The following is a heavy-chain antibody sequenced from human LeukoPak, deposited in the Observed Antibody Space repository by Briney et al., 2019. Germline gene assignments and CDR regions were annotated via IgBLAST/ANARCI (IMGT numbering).Heavy chain of an antibody. J-gene: IGHJ2*01. CDR3: AKDLGGGSGCYDL. CDR2: ISYDGSNK. Sequence: GGSLRLSCSASGFTFSSYAMHWVRQAPGKGLEWVAIISYDGSNKYYADSVQGRFTISRDNSKNTLYLQMNSLRAEDTAVYYCAKDLGGGSGCYDLWGRGTLVTVSS. CDR1: GFTFSSYA. D-gene: IGHD6-19*01. V-gene: IGHV3-30*04.